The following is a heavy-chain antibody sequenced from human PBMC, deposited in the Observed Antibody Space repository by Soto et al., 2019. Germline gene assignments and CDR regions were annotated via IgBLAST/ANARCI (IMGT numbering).Heavy chain of an antibody. CDR2: FKYGGSP. D-gene: IGHD2-2*02. CDR1: GGSITSHF. V-gene: IGHV4-59*11. J-gene: IGHJ5*02. CDR3: ARGGIPTQNWFDP. Sequence: PSETLSLTSSVSGGSITSHFWNWIRQPPGKGLEWIAYFKYGGSPSYNPSLQSRVTVSSDTLRDQFSLKLNSVAAADTAVYYCARGGIPTQNWFDPWGPGTLVTVSS.